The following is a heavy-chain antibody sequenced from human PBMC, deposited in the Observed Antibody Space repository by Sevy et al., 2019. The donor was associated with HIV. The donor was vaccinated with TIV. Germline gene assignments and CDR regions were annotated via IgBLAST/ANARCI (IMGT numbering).Heavy chain of an antibody. CDR1: GGTFSSYT. Sequence: ASVKVSCKASGGTFSSYTISWVRQAPGQGLEWMGGIIPIFGTANYAQKFQGRVTITADKSTSTAYMELSSLRSGDTAVYYCSTLRVGATPYYYMDVWGKGTTVTVSS. J-gene: IGHJ6*03. D-gene: IGHD1-26*01. V-gene: IGHV1-69*06. CDR3: STLRVGATPYYYMDV. CDR2: IIPIFGTA.